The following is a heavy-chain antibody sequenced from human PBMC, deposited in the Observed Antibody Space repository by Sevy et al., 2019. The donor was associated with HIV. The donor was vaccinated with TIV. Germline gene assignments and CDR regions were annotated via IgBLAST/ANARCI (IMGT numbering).Heavy chain of an antibody. CDR3: ARALAAAASS. J-gene: IGHJ5*02. CDR1: GFTFSAYW. D-gene: IGHD6-13*01. CDR2: INQGGSEK. Sequence: GGSLRLSCAASGFTFSAYWMHWVRPAPGKGLEWVANINQGGSEKYYVDSVKGRFTISRDNAKNSLFLQMNSLRAEDTAVYYCARALAAAASSWGQGALVTVSS. V-gene: IGHV3-7*01.